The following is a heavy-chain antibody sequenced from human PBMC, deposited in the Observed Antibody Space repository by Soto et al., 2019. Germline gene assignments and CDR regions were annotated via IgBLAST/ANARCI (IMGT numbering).Heavy chain of an antibody. CDR3: ATDQFLRSGPLQH. CDR2: IIPIFGTA. J-gene: IGHJ1*01. V-gene: IGHV1-69*13. D-gene: IGHD6-19*01. Sequence: SVKVSCKASGGTFSSYAISWVRQAPGQGLEWMGGIIPIFGTANYAQKFQGRVTMTEDESTDTAYMELSSLRSEDTAVYYCATDQFLRSGPLQHWGQGTLVTVSS. CDR1: GGTFSSYA.